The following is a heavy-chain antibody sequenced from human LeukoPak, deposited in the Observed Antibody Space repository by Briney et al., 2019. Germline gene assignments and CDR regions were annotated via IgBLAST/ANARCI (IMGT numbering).Heavy chain of an antibody. J-gene: IGHJ6*02. D-gene: IGHD1-20*01. CDR3: AKILTGTGPTMDV. Sequence: GGSLRLSCAASGFTFNTYTMNWVRQAPGKGLEWVSYISGSSGIIDYADSVRGRFTISRDNAKNSLYLQMNSLRAEDTAVYYCAKILTGTGPTMDVWGQGTTVTVSS. CDR1: GFTFNTYT. CDR2: ISGSSGII. V-gene: IGHV3-48*01.